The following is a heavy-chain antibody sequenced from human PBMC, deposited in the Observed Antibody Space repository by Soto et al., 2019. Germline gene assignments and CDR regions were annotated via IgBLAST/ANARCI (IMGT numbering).Heavy chain of an antibody. CDR1: LGTFSSYA. J-gene: IGHJ6*02. V-gene: IGHV1-69*13. CDR3: ARGGDTAMPMDV. CDR2: IIPIFGTA. D-gene: IGHD5-18*01. Sequence: SVKVSCNASLGTFSSYAISWVRQAPGQGLEWMGGIIPIFGTANYAQKFQGRVTITADESTSTAYMELSSLRSEDTAVYYCARGGDTAMPMDVWGQGTKVTVYS.